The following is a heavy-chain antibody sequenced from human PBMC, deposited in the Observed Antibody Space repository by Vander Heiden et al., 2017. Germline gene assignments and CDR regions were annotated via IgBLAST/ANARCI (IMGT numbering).Heavy chain of an antibody. D-gene: IGHD1-20*01. CDR2: ISGSGSNT. V-gene: IGHV3-23*01. Sequence: VQLLESGGGVVQPGGSLRLSCAASGLTLSSTAMNWVRQAPGKGLEWVSVISGSGSNTYYADSVKGRFTISRDNSKNTLYLQMSSLRAEDTAVYYCAKDFGDNGFYYGLDVWGQRTTVTVSS. CDR1: GLTLSSTA. J-gene: IGHJ6*02. CDR3: AKDFGDNGFYYGLDV.